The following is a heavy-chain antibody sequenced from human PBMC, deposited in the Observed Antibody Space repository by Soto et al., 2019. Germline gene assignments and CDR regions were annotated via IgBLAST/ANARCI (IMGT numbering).Heavy chain of an antibody. D-gene: IGHD6-13*01. CDR3: ARGGLQPALDV. CDR2: VNNDGTDT. Sequence: EVQLVESGGGLVQPGGSLRLSCAASGFTFSNYWMYWVRQAPGKGLVWVSRVNNDGTDTTHADSMKGRFTISRDNAENTLYLQRNSLRAEDTAVYYCARGGLQPALDVWGQGYTVTGSS. J-gene: IGHJ6*02. CDR1: GFTFSNYW. V-gene: IGHV3-74*03.